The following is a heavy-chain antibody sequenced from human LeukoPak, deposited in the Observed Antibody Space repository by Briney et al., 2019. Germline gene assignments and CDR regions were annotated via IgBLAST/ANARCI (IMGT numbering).Heavy chain of an antibody. D-gene: IGHD3-10*01. CDR3: AKGVTMVRGFDY. J-gene: IGHJ4*02. CDR1: GFTFSSYG. Sequence: GGSLRLSCAASGFTFSSYGMQWVRQAPGKGLEWVAFIRYDGSNKYYADSVKGRFTISRDNSKNTLYLQMNSLRAEDTAVYYCAKGVTMVRGFDYWGQGTLVTVSS. V-gene: IGHV3-30*02. CDR2: IRYDGSNK.